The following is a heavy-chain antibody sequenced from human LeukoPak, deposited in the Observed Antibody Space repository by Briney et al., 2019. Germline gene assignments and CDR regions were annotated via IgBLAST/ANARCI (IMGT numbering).Heavy chain of an antibody. D-gene: IGHD3-22*01. CDR1: GGTFSSYA. V-gene: IGHV1-69*06. CDR2: IIPIFGTA. Sequence: GASVKVSCKASGGTFSSYAISWVRQAPGQGLEWMGGIIPIFGTANYAQKFQGRVTITADKSTSTAYMELSSLRSEDTAVYYCARGSGGLDYYDSSGYYDAFDIWGQGTMVTVSS. J-gene: IGHJ3*02. CDR3: ARGSGGLDYYDSSGYYDAFDI.